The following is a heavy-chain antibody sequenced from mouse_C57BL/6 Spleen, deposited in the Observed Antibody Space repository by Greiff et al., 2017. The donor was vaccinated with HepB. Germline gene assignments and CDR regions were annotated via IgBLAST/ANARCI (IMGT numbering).Heavy chain of an antibody. CDR3: ARRGYDAFDY. V-gene: IGHV5-6*02. CDR1: GFTFSSYG. D-gene: IGHD2-2*01. Sequence: VMLVESGGDLVKPGGSLKLSCAASGFTFSSYGMSWVRQTPDKRLEWVATISSGGSYTYYPDSVKGRFTISRDNAKNTLYLQMSSLKSEDTAMYYCARRGYDAFDYWGQGTTLTVSS. CDR2: ISSGGSYT. J-gene: IGHJ2*01.